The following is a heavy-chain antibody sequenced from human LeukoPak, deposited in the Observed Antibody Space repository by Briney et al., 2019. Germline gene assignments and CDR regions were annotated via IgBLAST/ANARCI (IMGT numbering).Heavy chain of an antibody. V-gene: IGHV3-23*01. Sequence: PGGSLRLSCAASGFTFSGYAMTWVRQTRGKGPEGVSVISGSGGSSYYADSVKGRFTISRDNSKNTLYLQMNSLRAEDAAVYYCAKLVSQAVVGAFDIWGQGTVVTVSS. J-gene: IGHJ3*02. CDR3: AKLVSQAVVGAFDI. D-gene: IGHD2-21*01. CDR1: GFTFSGYA. CDR2: ISGSGGSS.